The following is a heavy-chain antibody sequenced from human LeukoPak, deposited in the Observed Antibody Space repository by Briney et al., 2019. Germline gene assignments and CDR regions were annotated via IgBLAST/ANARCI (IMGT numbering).Heavy chain of an antibody. V-gene: IGHV1-46*01. Sequence: ASVKVSCKASGYTFTSYYMHWVRQAPGQGIEWMGIINPSGGSTSYAQQFQGRFTMTWDTSTSTVYMDLSSLRSEDTAVYYCARDTLGYSSSWGQGTLVTVSS. J-gene: IGHJ4*02. CDR3: ARDTLGYSSS. CDR2: INPSGGST. D-gene: IGHD6-13*01. CDR1: GYTFTSYY.